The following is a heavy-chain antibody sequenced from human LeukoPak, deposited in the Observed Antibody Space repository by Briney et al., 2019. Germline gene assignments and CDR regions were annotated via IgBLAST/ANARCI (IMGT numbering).Heavy chain of an antibody. CDR1: GFTFSSCA. Sequence: GGSLRLSCAASGFTFSSCAMSWVRQAPGKGLGWVSAISAGGGTTYYGDSVKGRFTISRDKSKTTLYLQMNSLKAEDTAMYYCAKDRDGGSNTRAKGFDYWGQGTLVTVSS. D-gene: IGHD3-16*01. CDR3: AKDRDGGSNTRAKGFDY. V-gene: IGHV3-23*01. CDR2: ISAGGGTT. J-gene: IGHJ4*02.